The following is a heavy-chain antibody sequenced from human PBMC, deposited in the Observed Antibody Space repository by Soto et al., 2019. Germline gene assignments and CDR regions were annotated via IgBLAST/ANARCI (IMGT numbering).Heavy chain of an antibody. V-gene: IGHV3-30-3*01. Sequence: GGSLRLSCAASGFTFSSYAMHWVRQAPGKGLEWVAVISYDGSNKYYADSVKGRFTISRDNSKNTLYLQMNSLRAEDTAVYYCARVLGEKAAGTLVDYWGQGTLVTVSS. CDR1: GFTFSSYA. J-gene: IGHJ4*02. CDR2: ISYDGSNK. CDR3: ARVLGEKAAGTLVDY. D-gene: IGHD6-13*01.